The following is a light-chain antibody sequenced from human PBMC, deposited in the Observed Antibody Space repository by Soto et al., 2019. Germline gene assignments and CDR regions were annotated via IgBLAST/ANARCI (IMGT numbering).Light chain of an antibody. Sequence: DIQMTQSPSSLSASVGDRVTVTCRAGQSISRYLNWYQQRPGKAPNLLIYSASSLQTGVPSRFSGSGSGTDFTLTITNLQPEDFTTYYCQQSYNGPFTFGPGTKVDIK. CDR3: QQSYNGPFT. CDR2: SAS. CDR1: QSISRY. V-gene: IGKV1-39*01. J-gene: IGKJ3*01.